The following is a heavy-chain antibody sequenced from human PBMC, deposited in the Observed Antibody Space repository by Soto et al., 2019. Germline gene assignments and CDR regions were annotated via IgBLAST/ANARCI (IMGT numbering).Heavy chain of an antibody. CDR3: ARQVVVAATAAFDI. Sequence: SETLSLTCTVSGGSISSGGYYWSWIRQHPGKGLEWIGYIYYSGSTYYNPSLKSRVTISVDTSKNQFSLKLSSVTAADTAVYYCARQVVVAATAAFDIWGQGTMVT. CDR2: IYYSGST. J-gene: IGHJ3*02. CDR1: GGSISSGGYY. V-gene: IGHV4-31*03. D-gene: IGHD2-15*01.